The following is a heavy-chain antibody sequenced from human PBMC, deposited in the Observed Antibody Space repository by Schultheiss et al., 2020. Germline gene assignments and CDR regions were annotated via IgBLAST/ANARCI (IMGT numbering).Heavy chain of an antibody. CDR2: ISYDGSNK. J-gene: IGHJ4*02. Sequence: GGSLRLSCAASGFTFSSYAMHWVRQAPGKGLEWVAVISYDGSNKYYADSVKGRFTISRDNSKNTLYLQMNSLRAEDTAVYYCARAWVVVVITTIDYWGQGTLVTVYS. CDR1: GFTFSSYA. D-gene: IGHD3-22*01. CDR3: ARAWVVVVITTIDY. V-gene: IGHV3-30-3*01.